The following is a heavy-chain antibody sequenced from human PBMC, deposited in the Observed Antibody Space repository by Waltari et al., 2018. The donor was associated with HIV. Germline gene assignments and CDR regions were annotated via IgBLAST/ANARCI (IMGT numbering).Heavy chain of an antibody. D-gene: IGHD3-10*01. J-gene: IGHJ4*02. CDR3: ARRYDSGTNIAGY. CDR1: GYTVTSCD. CDR2: MNPNSGNT. V-gene: IGHV1-8*01. Sequence: AQPVQSGAQVTKPGAAVKVPCKASGYTVTSCDNTRVRRATGQGLEWMGGMNPNSGNTGYAQKFQGRVTMTRNTSISTAYMELSGLRSEDTAVYYCARRYDSGTNIAGYWGQGTLVTVSS.